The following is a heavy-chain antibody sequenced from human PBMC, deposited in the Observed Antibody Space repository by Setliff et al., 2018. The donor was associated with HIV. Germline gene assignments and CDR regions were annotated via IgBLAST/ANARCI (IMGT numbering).Heavy chain of an antibody. J-gene: IGHJ4*02. CDR2: LYPGGSDT. CDR1: GYSFTSHW. Sequence: GESLTISCRYYGYSFTSHWIGWVRQMPGKGLQWMGILYPGGSDTKYSPSFQGQVTISADRSISTVYLQWNSLKASDTAMYYCARQASWGYYFDYWGQGTLVTVSS. V-gene: IGHV5-51*01. D-gene: IGHD3-16*01. CDR3: ARQASWGYYFDY.